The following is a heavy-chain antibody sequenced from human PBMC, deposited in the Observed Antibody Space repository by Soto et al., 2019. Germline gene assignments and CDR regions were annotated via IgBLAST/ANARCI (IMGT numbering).Heavy chain of an antibody. J-gene: IGHJ4*02. CDR2: IYHSGST. Sequence: PSETLSLTCTVSGGSISSNNWWSWVRQPPGKGLEWIGEIYHSGSTNYNPSLKSRVIISVDTSKNQFSLRLSSVTAADTAVYYCARDHYDYGYFDYWGQGALVTVSS. CDR3: ARDHYDYGYFDY. CDR1: GGSISSNNW. V-gene: IGHV4-4*02. D-gene: IGHD3-16*01.